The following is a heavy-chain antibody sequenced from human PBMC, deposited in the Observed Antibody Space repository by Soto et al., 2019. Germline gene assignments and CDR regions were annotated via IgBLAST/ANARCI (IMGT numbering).Heavy chain of an antibody. D-gene: IGHD3-22*01. CDR1: GYSFTGYW. J-gene: IGHJ4*02. CDR2: IDPSDSYT. CDR3: AKQRGYYYDSSGYFLDY. Sequence: PGESLKISCKGSGYSFTGYWISWVRQMPGKGLEWMGRIDPSDSYTNYSPSFQGHVTISADKSISTAYLQWSSLKASDTAMYYCAKQRGYYYDSSGYFLDYWGQGTLVTVSS. V-gene: IGHV5-10-1*01.